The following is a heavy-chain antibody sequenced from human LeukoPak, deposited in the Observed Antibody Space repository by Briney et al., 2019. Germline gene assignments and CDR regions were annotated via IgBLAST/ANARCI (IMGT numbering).Heavy chain of an antibody. CDR1: GFTFANYW. Sequence: QAGGSLRLSCAASGFTFANYWMSWVRQAPGKGLEWVANIRQDGSEKFYVDSVKGRFTISRDNDKSSLYLQMNSLRGEDTAVCFCARVSDSWSCDVWGKGTTVTVSS. CDR3: ARVSDSWSCDV. CDR2: IRQDGSEK. V-gene: IGHV3-7*01. D-gene: IGHD6-13*01. J-gene: IGHJ6*04.